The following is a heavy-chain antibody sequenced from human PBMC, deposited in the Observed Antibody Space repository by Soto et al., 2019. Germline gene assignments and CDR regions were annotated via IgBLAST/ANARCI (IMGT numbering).Heavy chain of an antibody. J-gene: IGHJ4*02. D-gene: IGHD2-15*01. Sequence: LQRQESGSGLVKPSQTLSLTCAVSGGSISSGGYSWSWIRQPPGKGLEWIGYIYHSGSTSYNPSVKIRVTISVDRSKNQFSLKLSSVTAADTAVYYCARGQVVAAQHWGQGTLVTVSS. V-gene: IGHV4-30-2*01. CDR1: GGSISSGGYS. CDR2: IYHSGST. CDR3: ARGQVVAAQH.